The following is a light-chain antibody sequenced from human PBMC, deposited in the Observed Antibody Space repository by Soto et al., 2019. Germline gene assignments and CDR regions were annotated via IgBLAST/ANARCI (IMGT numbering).Light chain of an antibody. J-gene: IGLJ1*01. V-gene: IGLV2-14*01. Sequence: QPVLTQPASVSGSPGQSIAISCTGTSSDVGGYSYVSWYQQQPGKAPKLVISDVSNRPSGVSDRFSGSKSGNTASLTISGLQTEDEADYYCASYTTSSTYVFGTGTRSPS. CDR3: ASYTTSSTYV. CDR2: DVS. CDR1: SSDVGGYSY.